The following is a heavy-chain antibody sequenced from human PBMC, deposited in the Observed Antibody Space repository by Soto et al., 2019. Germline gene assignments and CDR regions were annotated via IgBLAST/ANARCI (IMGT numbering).Heavy chain of an antibody. J-gene: IGHJ4*02. CDR1: GGSISSYS. D-gene: IGHD2-15*01. CDR2: IYTSGST. V-gene: IGHV4-4*07. CDR3: ARVPNLGYCSGGSCLGYYFDY. Sequence: LSLTCTVSGGSISSYSWSWIRPPAVKGLEWIGRIYTSGSTNYNPSLKSRVTMSVDTSKNQFSLKLSSVTAADTAVYYCARVPNLGYCSGGSCLGYYFDYWGQGTLVTVYS.